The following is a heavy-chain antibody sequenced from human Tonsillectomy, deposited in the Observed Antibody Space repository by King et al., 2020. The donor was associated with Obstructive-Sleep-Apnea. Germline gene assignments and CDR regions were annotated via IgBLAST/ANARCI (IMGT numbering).Heavy chain of an antibody. CDR3: ANENPRIAVAGTSEYFQH. CDR1: GFTFSSYA. Sequence: VQLVESGGGLVQPGGSLRLSCAASGFTFSSYAMSWVRQAPGKGLEWGSAISGSGGSTYYVDSVKGRVTISRDNSKNTLYLQMNSLRAEDTAVYYCANENPRIAVAGTSEYFQHWGQGTLVTVSS. J-gene: IGHJ1*01. CDR2: ISGSGGST. V-gene: IGHV3-23*04. D-gene: IGHD6-19*01.